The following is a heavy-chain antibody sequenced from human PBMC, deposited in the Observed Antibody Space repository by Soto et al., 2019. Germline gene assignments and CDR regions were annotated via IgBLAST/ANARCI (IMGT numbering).Heavy chain of an antibody. D-gene: IGHD2-2*01. J-gene: IGHJ4*02. CDR1: GFTFSSYG. CDR3: ARGPGCSSTSCPQGYFDY. V-gene: IGHV3-33*01. Sequence: GGSLRLSCAASGFTFSSYGMHWVRQAPGKGLEWVAVIWYDGSNKYYADSVKGRFTISRDNSKNTLYLQMNSLRAEDTAVYYCARGPGCSSTSCPQGYFDYWGQGTLVTVSS. CDR2: IWYDGSNK.